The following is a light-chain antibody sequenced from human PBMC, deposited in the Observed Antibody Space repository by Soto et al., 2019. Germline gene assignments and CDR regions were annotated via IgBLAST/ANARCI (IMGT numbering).Light chain of an antibody. CDR3: QHRSSWPVT. J-gene: IGKJ5*01. V-gene: IGKV3-11*01. CDR1: QSVNSY. Sequence: EVVLTQSPVTLSLSPGERATLSCRASQSVNSYLAWYQQKPGQAPRLLIYDSSNRATGVPARFSGSGSGTDFTLTISSLEPEDFAVYYCQHRSSWPVTFGQGTRLEMK. CDR2: DSS.